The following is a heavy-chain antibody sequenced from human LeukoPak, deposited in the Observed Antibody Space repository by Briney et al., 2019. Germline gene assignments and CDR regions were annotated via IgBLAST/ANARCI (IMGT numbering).Heavy chain of an antibody. CDR2: ISWNSGSI. J-gene: IGHJ4*02. V-gene: IGHV3-9*01. D-gene: IGHD6-25*01. CDR1: GFTFDDYA. Sequence: GGSLRLSCAASGFTFDDYAMHWVRHAPGKGLEWVSGISWNSGSIGYADSVKGRFTISRDNAKNSLYLQMNSLRAEDTALYYCAKQAGGRSGEFDYWGQGTLVTVS. CDR3: AKQAGGRSGEFDY.